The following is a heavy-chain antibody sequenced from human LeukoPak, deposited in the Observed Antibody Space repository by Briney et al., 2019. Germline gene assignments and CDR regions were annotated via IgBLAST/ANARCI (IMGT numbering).Heavy chain of an antibody. V-gene: IGHV4-34*01. CDR3: ARLIMVRGVAFFDY. Sequence: SETLSLTCAVYGGSFSGYYWSWIRQPPGKGPEWIGEINHSGSTNYNPSLKSRVTISVDTSKNQFSLKLSSVTAADTAVYYCARLIMVRGVAFFDYWGQGTLVTVSS. J-gene: IGHJ4*02. D-gene: IGHD3-10*01. CDR2: INHSGST. CDR1: GGSFSGYY.